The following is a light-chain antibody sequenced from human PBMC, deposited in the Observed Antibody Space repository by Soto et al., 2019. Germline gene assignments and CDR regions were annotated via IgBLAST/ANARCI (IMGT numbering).Light chain of an antibody. CDR1: SSDVGVYKY. J-gene: IGLJ1*01. V-gene: IGLV2-8*01. Sequence: QSALTQPPSASGSPGQSVTISCTGTSSDVGVYKYVSWYQPHPGKAPKLMIFEVNKRPSGVPDRFSGSKSGNTASLTVSGLQAEDEADYYCSSYAGINNLGVFGTGTKLTVL. CDR3: SSYAGINNLGV. CDR2: EVN.